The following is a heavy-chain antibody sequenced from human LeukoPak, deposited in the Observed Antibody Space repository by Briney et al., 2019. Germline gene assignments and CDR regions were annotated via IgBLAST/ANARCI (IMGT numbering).Heavy chain of an antibody. J-gene: IGHJ3*02. V-gene: IGHV4-61*02. CDR2: IYTSGST. CDR1: GGSISSGSYY. CDR3: ARDRIGAFDI. Sequence: SETLSLTCTVSGGSISSGSYYWSWIRQPAGKGLEWIGRIYTSGSTNYNPSLKSRVTISVDTSKNQFSLKLSSVTAADTAVYYCARDRIGAFDIWGQGTMVTVSS. D-gene: IGHD2-21*01.